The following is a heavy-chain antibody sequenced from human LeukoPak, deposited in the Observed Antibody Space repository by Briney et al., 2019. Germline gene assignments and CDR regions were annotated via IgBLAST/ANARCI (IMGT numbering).Heavy chain of an antibody. D-gene: IGHD3-10*01. CDR3: ATDPGGYYSGSGTYWGSLDY. Sequence: TGGSLRLSCAASGFTFGNACTSWVRRAPGGGGEWVGRIKRKSDGGTSDSAAPVKGRFTISRDDSKDTLYLQMNSLKTEDTAVYYCATDPGGYYSGSGTYWGSLDYWGQGTVVTVSS. CDR2: IKRKSDGGTS. J-gene: IGHJ4*02. CDR1: GFTFGNAC. V-gene: IGHV3-15*01.